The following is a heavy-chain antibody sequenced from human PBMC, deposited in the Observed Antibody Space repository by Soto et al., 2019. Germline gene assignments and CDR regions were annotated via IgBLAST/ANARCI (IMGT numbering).Heavy chain of an antibody. V-gene: IGHV3-33*01. CDR1: GFTFSSYG. J-gene: IGHJ6*02. CDR2: IWYDGSNK. D-gene: IGHD6-13*01. CDR3: AREGGIAAAGILYYYGMDV. Sequence: GGSLRLSCAASGFTFSSYGMHWVRQAPGKGLEWVAVIWYDGSNKYYADSVKGRFTISRDNSKNTLYLQMNSLRAEDTAVYYCAREGGIAAAGILYYYGMDVWGQGTTVTVSS.